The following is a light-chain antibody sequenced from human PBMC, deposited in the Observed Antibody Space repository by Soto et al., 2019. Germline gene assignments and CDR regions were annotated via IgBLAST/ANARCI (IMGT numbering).Light chain of an antibody. CDR3: QQYNDNWT. CDR1: QSISSW. CDR2: KAS. V-gene: IGKV1-5*03. Sequence: DIQMTQSPSTLSASVGDRVTITCRASQSISSWLAWYQQKPGTAPKLLIYKASTLQSGVPSRFSGSGSVTEFTLCISSLQPDASTTYYCQQYNDNWTFGQGTKVQIK. J-gene: IGKJ1*01.